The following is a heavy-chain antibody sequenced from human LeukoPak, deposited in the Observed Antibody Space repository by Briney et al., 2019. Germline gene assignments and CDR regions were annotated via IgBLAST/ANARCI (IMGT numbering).Heavy chain of an antibody. J-gene: IGHJ3*02. V-gene: IGHV1-3*04. CDR3: ARFSGAFDI. CDR2: INTGNGNT. CDR1: GYTFTSYA. Sequence: ASVKVSCKASGYTFTSYAMHWVRQAPGQRLEWMGWINTGNGNTKCSQKFQGRVTITRDTSASTAYLELTSLRSEDTAVYYCARFSGAFDIWGQGTMVTVSS. D-gene: IGHD1-26*01.